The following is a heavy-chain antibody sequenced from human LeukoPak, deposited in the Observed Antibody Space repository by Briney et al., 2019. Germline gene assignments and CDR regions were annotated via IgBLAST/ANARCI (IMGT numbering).Heavy chain of an antibody. J-gene: IGHJ4*02. V-gene: IGHV7-4-1*02. CDR2: INTNTGKP. D-gene: IGHD3-16*01. CDR1: GYTFTNYA. CDR3: ARSYGLLNY. Sequence: RWASVKVSCKASGYTFTNYAMNWVRQAPGQGLEWMGWINTNTGKPTYAQAFTGRFVFSLDTSVSTAYLQIRSLKAEDAAVYCCARSYGLLNYWGQGTLVTVSS.